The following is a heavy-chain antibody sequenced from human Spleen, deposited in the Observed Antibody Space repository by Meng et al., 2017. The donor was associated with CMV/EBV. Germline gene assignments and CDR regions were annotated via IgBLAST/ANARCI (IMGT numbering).Heavy chain of an antibody. CDR3: ARVEVGATRDFDY. D-gene: IGHD1-26*01. Sequence: LRLSCTVSGGPISSYYWSWVRQPPGKGLEWIGYIYYSGSTNYNPALKSRVTISVDTSKNQFSLKLSSVTAADTAVYYCARVEVGATRDFDYWGQGTLVTVSS. CDR2: IYYSGST. J-gene: IGHJ4*02. V-gene: IGHV4-59*01. CDR1: GGPISSYY.